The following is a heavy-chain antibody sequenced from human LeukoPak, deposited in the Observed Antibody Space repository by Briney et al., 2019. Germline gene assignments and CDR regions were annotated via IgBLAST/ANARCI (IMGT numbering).Heavy chain of an antibody. Sequence: PGRSLRLSCAASGFTFSSYGMHWVRQAPGKGLEWVAVISYDGSNKYYADSVKGRFTISRDNSKNTLYLQMNSLRAEDTAVYYCAKDLPSQSDRAIRPPSYYFDYWGQGTLVTVSS. CDR2: ISYDGSNK. D-gene: IGHD2-2*02. CDR1: GFTFSSYG. CDR3: AKDLPSQSDRAIRPPSYYFDY. V-gene: IGHV3-30*18. J-gene: IGHJ4*02.